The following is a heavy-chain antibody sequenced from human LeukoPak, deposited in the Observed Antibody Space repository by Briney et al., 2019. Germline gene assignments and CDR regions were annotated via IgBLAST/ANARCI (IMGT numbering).Heavy chain of an antibody. CDR2: ISGSSSYI. V-gene: IGHV3-21*01. Sequence: GGSLRFSCAASGFTFSSYSMNWVRQAQERGLEWVSSISGSSSYIYYADSVKGRFTISGDNAKNSLYLQMNSLRAEDTAVYYCATVPSYYCGQGTLVTVSS. CDR3: ATVPSYY. CDR1: GFTFSSYS. J-gene: IGHJ4*02.